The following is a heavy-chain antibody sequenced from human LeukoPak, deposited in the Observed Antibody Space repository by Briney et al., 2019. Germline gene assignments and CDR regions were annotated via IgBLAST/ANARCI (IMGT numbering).Heavy chain of an antibody. J-gene: IGHJ4*02. CDR1: GYTFTSYG. V-gene: IGHV1-18*01. CDR2: INTYNANT. CDR3: ARDLRRGSSSWYVSGGVY. D-gene: IGHD6-13*01. Sequence: ASVKVSCKASGYTFTSYGISWVRQAPGQGLEWMGWINTYNANTNYAQKLQGRVTMTTDTSTNTAYMELRSLRSDDTAVYYCARDLRRGSSSWYVSGGVYWGQGTLVTVSS.